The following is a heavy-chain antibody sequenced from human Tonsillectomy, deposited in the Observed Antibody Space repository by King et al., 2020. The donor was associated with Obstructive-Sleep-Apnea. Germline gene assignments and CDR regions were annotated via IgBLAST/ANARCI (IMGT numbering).Heavy chain of an antibody. CDR1: GFTFSSYA. CDR3: AGWQDPYTHPGGGFDY. V-gene: IGHV3-30*04. D-gene: IGHD1-1*01. Sequence: VQLVESGGGVVQPGRSLRLSCAASGFTFSSYAMHWVRQAPGKGLEWVAVISYDGSNKYYADSVKGRFTISRDNSKNTLYLQMNSLRAEDTAVYYCAGWQDPYTHPGGGFDYWGQGTLVTVSS. CDR2: ISYDGSNK. J-gene: IGHJ4*02.